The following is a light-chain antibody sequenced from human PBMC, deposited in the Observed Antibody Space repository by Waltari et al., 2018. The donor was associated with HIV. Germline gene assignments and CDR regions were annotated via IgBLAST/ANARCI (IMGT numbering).Light chain of an antibody. Sequence: DIQVTHSTSSLSASVGDRVTITCRTSQSISTYLNWYQQRPGKAPKLLIYGTSTLQSGVPGRFSGSGSVTDFTLTISTLQSEEFVTYFCPQSFAPPRTFGHGTKVEV. J-gene: IGKJ1*01. CDR1: QSISTY. V-gene: IGKV1-39*01. CDR2: GTS. CDR3: PQSFAPPRT.